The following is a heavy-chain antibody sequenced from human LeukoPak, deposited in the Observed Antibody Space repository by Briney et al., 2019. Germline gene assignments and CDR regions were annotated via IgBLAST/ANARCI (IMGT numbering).Heavy chain of an antibody. CDR3: ARDPVYCSSTSCHQFPFDY. CDR2: ISAYNGNT. J-gene: IGHJ4*02. CDR1: GYTFTSYG. Sequence: VASVKVSCKASGYTFTSYGISWVRQAPGQGLEWMGWISAYNGNTNYAQKLQGRVTMTTDTSTSTAYMELRSLRSDDTAVYYCARDPVYCSSTSCHQFPFDYWGQGTLVTVSS. V-gene: IGHV1-18*01. D-gene: IGHD2-2*01.